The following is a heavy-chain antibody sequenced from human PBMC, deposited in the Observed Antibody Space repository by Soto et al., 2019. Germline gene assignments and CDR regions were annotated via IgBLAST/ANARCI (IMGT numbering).Heavy chain of an antibody. CDR1: GFTFSSYA. CDR3: AKAMTPYTSSSIHG. CDR2: ISGSGAST. D-gene: IGHD6-6*01. Sequence: GGSLRLSCAASGFTFSSYAMNWVRQAPGKGLEWVSSISGSGASTYYADSVKGRFIISRDKSRNTLFLRLSSLRAEDTAVYYCAKAMTPYTSSSIHGWGQGTQVTVSS. J-gene: IGHJ4*02. V-gene: IGHV3-23*01.